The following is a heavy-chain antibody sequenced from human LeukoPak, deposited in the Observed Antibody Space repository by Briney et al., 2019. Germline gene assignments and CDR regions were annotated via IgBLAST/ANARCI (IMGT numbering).Heavy chain of an antibody. D-gene: IGHD2-15*01. CDR1: GGSISSSNW. CDR3: ARSLPAATFFDY. CDR2: IFHSGST. Sequence: SETLSLACAVSGGSISSSNWWSWVRQPPGKGLEWIGEIFHSGSTNYNPSLKSRVTISVDKSKNQFSLKLSSVTAADTAVYYCARSLPAATFFDYWGQGTLVTVSS. V-gene: IGHV4-4*02. J-gene: IGHJ4*02.